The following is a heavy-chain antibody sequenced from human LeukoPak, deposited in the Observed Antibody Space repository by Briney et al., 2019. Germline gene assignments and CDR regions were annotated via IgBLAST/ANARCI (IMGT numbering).Heavy chain of an antibody. CDR3: ARDSRGEWSPSLGELSLFDY. V-gene: IGHV4-31*03. Sequence: SQTLSLTCTVSGGSISSGGYYWSWIRQHPGKGLEWIGYIYYSGSTYYNPSLKSRVTISVDTSKNQFSLKLSSVTAADTAVYYCARDSRGEWSPSLGELSLFDYWGQGTLVTVSS. J-gene: IGHJ4*02. D-gene: IGHD3-16*02. CDR2: IYYSGST. CDR1: GGSISSGGYY.